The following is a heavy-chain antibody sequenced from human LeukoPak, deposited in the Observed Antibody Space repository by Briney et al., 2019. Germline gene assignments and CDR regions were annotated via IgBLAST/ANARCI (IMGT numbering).Heavy chain of an antibody. D-gene: IGHD3-22*01. CDR3: VKGRYYHDNSDAFEI. CDR1: GFTFSSYA. V-gene: IGHV3-23*01. CDR2: ISGSGSST. J-gene: IGHJ3*02. Sequence: GGSLRLSCAASGFTFSSYAMSWVRQAPGKGLEWVSTISGSGSSTYYADSVKGRFTISRDNSKNTLYLQMNSLRAEDTAVYHCVKGRYYHDNSDAFEIWGQGTMVTVSS.